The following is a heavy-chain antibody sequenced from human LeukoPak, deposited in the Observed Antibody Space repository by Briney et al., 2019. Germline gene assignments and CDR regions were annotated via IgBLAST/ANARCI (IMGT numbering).Heavy chain of an antibody. CDR2: ISSSGSTI. J-gene: IGHJ4*02. CDR3: AKYKPRGSYYGSIFDS. Sequence: QPGGSLRLSCAASGLTFSSYEMNWVRQAPGKGLEWVLYISSSGSTISHADSVKGRFTISRDNAKNSLFLHMKTPRAEDAAVYYGAKYKPRGSYYGSIFDSWGQGTLVTVSS. CDR1: GLTFSSYE. D-gene: IGHD1-26*01. V-gene: IGHV3-48*03.